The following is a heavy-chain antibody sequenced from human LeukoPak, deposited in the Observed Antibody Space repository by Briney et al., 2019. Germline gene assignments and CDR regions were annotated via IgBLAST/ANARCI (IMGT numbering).Heavy chain of an antibody. J-gene: IGHJ4*02. D-gene: IGHD2-2*01. V-gene: IGHV3-30*02. Sequence: GGSLRLSCAASGFTFSSYGMHWVRQAPGKGLEWVAFIRYDGSNKYYADSVKGRFTISRDNSKNTLYLQMNSLRAEDTAVYYCAKDPVPAAMGSPTYYFDYWGQGTLVTVSS. CDR3: AKDPVPAAMGSPTYYFDY. CDR1: GFTFSSYG. CDR2: IRYDGSNK.